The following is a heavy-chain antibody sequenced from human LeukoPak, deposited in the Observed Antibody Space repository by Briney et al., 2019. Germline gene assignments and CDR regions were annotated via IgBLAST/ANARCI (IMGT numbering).Heavy chain of an antibody. J-gene: IGHJ4*02. D-gene: IGHD5-24*01. V-gene: IGHV4-61*02. CDR3: ARGRDGYNFLNRGEYYYFDY. Sequence: SETLSLTCSVSGGSISSGSYYWSWIRQPAGKGLEWIGRFYTSGSTNYNPSLKSRVTISVDTSKNLFSLKLNSVTAADTAVYYCARGRDGYNFLNRGEYYYFDYWGQGTLVTVSS. CDR2: FYTSGST. CDR1: GGSISSGSYY.